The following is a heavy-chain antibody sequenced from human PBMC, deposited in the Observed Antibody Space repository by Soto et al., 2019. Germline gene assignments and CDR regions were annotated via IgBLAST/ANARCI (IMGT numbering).Heavy chain of an antibody. V-gene: IGHV3-9*01. CDR2: ISWNSGSI. D-gene: IGHD3-10*01. CDR1: GFTFDDYA. CDR3: AKDNSSGSYYPISFDY. Sequence: EVQLVESGGGLVQPGRSLRLSCAASGFTFDDYAMHWVRQAPGKGLEWVSGISWNSGSIGYADSVKGRFTISRDNDKNSLYLQMNSLRAEDTALYYCAKDNSSGSYYPISFDYWGQGTLVTVSS. J-gene: IGHJ4*02.